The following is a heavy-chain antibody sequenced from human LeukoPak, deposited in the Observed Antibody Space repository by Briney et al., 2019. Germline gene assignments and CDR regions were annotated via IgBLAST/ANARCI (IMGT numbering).Heavy chain of an antibody. CDR2: ISSSSGTI. D-gene: IGHD2-2*01. CDR3: AGLLVCSTTSCYGVDY. CDR1: GFTFSTSS. J-gene: IGHJ4*02. Sequence: GGSLRLSCVASGFTFSTSSMNWVRQAPGKGLEWISYISSSSGTIYYADSVKGRLTISRDNARNSLYLQMSSLRAEDTAVYYCAGLLVCSTTSCYGVDYWGQGTLVTVSS. V-gene: IGHV3-48*01.